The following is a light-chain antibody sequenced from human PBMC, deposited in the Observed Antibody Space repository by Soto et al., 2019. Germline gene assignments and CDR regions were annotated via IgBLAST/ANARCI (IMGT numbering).Light chain of an antibody. CDR2: AAS. CDR3: LQHNSYPIT. J-gene: IGKJ5*01. CDR1: QTISSW. V-gene: IGKV1-5*01. Sequence: DIQMTQSPSTLSGSVGDRVTITSRASQTISSWLAWYQQKPGKAPKRLIYAASSLQSGVPSRFSGSGSGTEFTLTISSLQPEDFATYYCLQHNSYPITFGQGTRLEIK.